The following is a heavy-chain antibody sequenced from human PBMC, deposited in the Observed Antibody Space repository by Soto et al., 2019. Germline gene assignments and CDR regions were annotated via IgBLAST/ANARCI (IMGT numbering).Heavy chain of an antibody. CDR2: IWYDGSNE. CDR3: ARDQGYCTGGVCYSYYFDY. D-gene: IGHD2-8*02. Sequence: GGSLRLSCAASGFTFSSYGMHWVRQAPGEGLEWVAVIWYDGSNEYYADSVKGRFTISRDNSKKTLYLQMNSPRAEDTAVYYCARDQGYCTGGVCYSYYFDYWGQGTLVTVSS. V-gene: IGHV3-33*01. CDR1: GFTFSSYG. J-gene: IGHJ4*02.